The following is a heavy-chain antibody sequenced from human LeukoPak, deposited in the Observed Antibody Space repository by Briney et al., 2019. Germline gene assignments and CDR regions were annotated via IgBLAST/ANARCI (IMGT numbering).Heavy chain of an antibody. J-gene: IGHJ5*02. Sequence: ASVKVSCKASGGTFSSYAISWVRQAPGQGLEWMGGIIPIFGTANYAQKFQGRVTITADESTSTAYMELSSLRSEDTAVYYSARVITTMVRGVIMTNWFDPWGQGTLVTVSS. CDR1: GGTFSSYA. CDR2: IIPIFGTA. CDR3: ARVITTMVRGVIMTNWFDP. D-gene: IGHD3-10*01. V-gene: IGHV1-69*13.